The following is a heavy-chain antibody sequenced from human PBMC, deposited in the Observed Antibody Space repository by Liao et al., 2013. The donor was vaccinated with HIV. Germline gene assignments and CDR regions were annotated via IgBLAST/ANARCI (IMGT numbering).Heavy chain of an antibody. CDR2: ISYRGTT. D-gene: IGHD3-3*01. V-gene: IGHV4-30-4*08. Sequence: QVQLQESGPGLVKPSQTLSLTCTVSGGSISSGDYYWSWIRQPPGKGLEWIGHISYRGTTYYNPSLKGRATISLGTSNNQFSLKLSSLTAADTAVYYCASLKSLEFLNWFDPWGQGTQVTVSS. CDR3: ASLKSLEFLNWFDP. CDR1: GGSISSGDYY. J-gene: IGHJ5*02.